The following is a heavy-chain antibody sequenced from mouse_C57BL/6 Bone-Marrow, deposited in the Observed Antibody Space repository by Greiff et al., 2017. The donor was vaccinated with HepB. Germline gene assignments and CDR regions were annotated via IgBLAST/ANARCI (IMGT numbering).Heavy chain of an antibody. Sequence: EVKLVESGGDLVKPGGSLKLSCAASGFTFSSYGMSWVRQTPDKRLEWVATISSGGSYTYYPDSVKGRFTISTDNAKNTLYRQMSSMKSEDTAMYYCASSYGTVIPCWNQGTLLTVST. CDR2: ISSGGSYT. CDR1: GFTFSSYG. CDR3: ASSYGTVIPC. D-gene: IGHD2-1*01. J-gene: IGHJ3*01. V-gene: IGHV5-6*01.